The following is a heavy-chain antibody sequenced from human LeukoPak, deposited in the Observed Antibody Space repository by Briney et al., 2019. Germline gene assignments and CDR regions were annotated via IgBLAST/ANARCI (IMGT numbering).Heavy chain of an antibody. D-gene: IGHD1-1*01. J-gene: IGHJ3*02. CDR2: ISSSSSTI. CDR1: GFTFSNYG. CDR3: ARGGYLDAFDI. V-gene: IGHV3-48*01. Sequence: PGGTLRLSCAASGFTFSNYGMSWVRQAPGKGLEWVSYISSSSSTIYYADSVKGRFTISRDNAKNSLYLQMNSLRAEDTAVYYCARGGYLDAFDIWGQGTMVTVSS.